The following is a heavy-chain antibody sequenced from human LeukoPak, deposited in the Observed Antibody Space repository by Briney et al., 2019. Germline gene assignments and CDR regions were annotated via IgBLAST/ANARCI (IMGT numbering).Heavy chain of an antibody. Sequence: TSETLSLTCTVSGGSISSYYWSWIRQPPGKGLEWIGYIYYSGSTYYNPSLKSRITISVETSKNQFSLKLSSVTAADTAVYYCARGGLGHKWFDPWGQGTLVTVSS. V-gene: IGHV4-30-4*01. CDR2: IYYSGST. CDR1: GGSISSYY. J-gene: IGHJ5*02. CDR3: ARGGLGHKWFDP. D-gene: IGHD7-27*01.